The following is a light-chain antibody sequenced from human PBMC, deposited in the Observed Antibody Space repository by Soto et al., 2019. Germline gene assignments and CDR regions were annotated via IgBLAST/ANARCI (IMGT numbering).Light chain of an antibody. Sequence: QSVLTQPASVSGSPGQSITISCTGTSSDVGSYNLVSWYQQHPGKAPKLMIYEVSKRPSGVSNRFSGSKSGNTASLTISGLQAEDEADYYCCSYAGTHPYVFGTGTKLTVL. V-gene: IGLV2-23*02. CDR1: SSDVGSYNL. CDR3: CSYAGTHPYV. J-gene: IGLJ1*01. CDR2: EVS.